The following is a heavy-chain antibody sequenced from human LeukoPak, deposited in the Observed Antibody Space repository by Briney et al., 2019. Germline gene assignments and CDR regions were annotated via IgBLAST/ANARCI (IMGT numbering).Heavy chain of an antibody. D-gene: IGHD2-8*01. CDR1: GYTFTTYY. CDR2: INPSGGST. CDR3: ARDETIVLMVYATHLGY. Sequence: ASVKVSCKASGYTFTTYYMHWVRQAPGQGLEWMGIINPSGGSTIYAQNFQGRVTMTRDTSTSTVCMELSSLRSEDTAVYYCARDETIVLMVYATHLGYWGQGTLVTVSS. V-gene: IGHV1-46*01. J-gene: IGHJ4*02.